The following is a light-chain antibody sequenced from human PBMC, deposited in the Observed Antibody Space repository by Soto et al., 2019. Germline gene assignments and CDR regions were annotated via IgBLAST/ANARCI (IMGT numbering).Light chain of an antibody. CDR2: GNS. J-gene: IGLJ2*01. V-gene: IGLV1-40*01. CDR1: SSNIGAVYD. Sequence: QSVLTQPPSVSGAPGQRVTISCTGSSSNIGAVYDVHWYQQLPGTAPKLLIYGNSNRPSGVPDRFSGSKSGTSASLAITGLQAEDEADYYCQSYDSSLSVVVFGGGTKVTVL. CDR3: QSYDSSLSVVV.